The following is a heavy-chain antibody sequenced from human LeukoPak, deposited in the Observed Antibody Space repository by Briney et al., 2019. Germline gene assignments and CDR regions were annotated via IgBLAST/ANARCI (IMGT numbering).Heavy chain of an antibody. CDR1: GGSITSYY. CDR3: ASSYYYDGTRYFDY. V-gene: IGHV4-59*08. CDR2: IYYTGST. D-gene: IGHD3-22*01. J-gene: IGHJ4*02. Sequence: SETLSLTCTVSGGSITSYYWTWIRQPPGKGLEWIGYIYYTGSTKSNPSLKSRLTISLDMSKNQFSLKLGSVTAADTAIYYCASSYYYDGTRYFDYWGLGTLVTVSS.